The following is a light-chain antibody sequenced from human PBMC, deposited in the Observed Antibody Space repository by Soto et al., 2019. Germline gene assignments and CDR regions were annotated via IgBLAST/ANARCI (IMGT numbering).Light chain of an antibody. V-gene: IGKV2-28*01. CDR3: IQAVSAPT. CDR2: VGS. Sequence: DIVMTQSPLSLPVTPGEPASISCRSSQSLLHSNGYNYLDCYLQKPGQSPQLLIYVGSNRATGVTEGFSGSGAGKDDTLEIIREEADDVGVYNCIQAVSAPTFCPRTKVDIK. CDR1: QSLLHSNGYNY. J-gene: IGKJ3*01.